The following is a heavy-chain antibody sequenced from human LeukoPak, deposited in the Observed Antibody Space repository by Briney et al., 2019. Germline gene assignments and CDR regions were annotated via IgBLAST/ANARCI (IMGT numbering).Heavy chain of an antibody. CDR1: GFTFSSYS. CDR3: AKDASFDGYCSSTSCYEGYFDY. Sequence: GGSLRLSCAASGFTFSSYSMNWVRQAPGKGLEWVSSISSSSSYIYYADSVKGRFTISRDNSKNTLYLQMNSLRAEDTAVYYCAKDASFDGYCSSTSCYEGYFDYWGQGTLVTVSS. V-gene: IGHV3-21*01. J-gene: IGHJ4*02. D-gene: IGHD2-2*01. CDR2: ISSSSSYI.